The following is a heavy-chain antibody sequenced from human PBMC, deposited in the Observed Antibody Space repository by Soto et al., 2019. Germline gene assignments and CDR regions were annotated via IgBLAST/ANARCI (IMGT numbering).Heavy chain of an antibody. Sequence: EVQPVESGGGLVKPGESLRLSCTTSGFTFNKAWMNWVRQAPGKGLEWVGRIRTEDDGGTTAYAASLKGRFIISREDSEDTLYLQMNSLKTEDTGVYFCCTAGGRVGDYWGRGTLVTVS. CDR1: GFTFNKAW. J-gene: IGHJ4*02. V-gene: IGHV3-15*07. D-gene: IGHD3-16*01. CDR2: IRTEDDGGTT. CDR3: CTAGGRVGDY.